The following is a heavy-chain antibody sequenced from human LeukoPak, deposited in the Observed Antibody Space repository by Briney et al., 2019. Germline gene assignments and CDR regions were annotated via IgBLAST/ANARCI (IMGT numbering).Heavy chain of an antibody. CDR1: GGSISSGGFY. Sequence: SQTLSLTCNVSGGSISSGGFYWSWIRQHPGKGLEWIGYIYYSGSTYYNPSLKSRVTISVDTSKNQFSLKLSSVTAADTAVYYCARVHRISYYKRDWFDPWGQGTLVTVSS. J-gene: IGHJ5*02. CDR3: ARVHRISYYKRDWFDP. V-gene: IGHV4-31*03. D-gene: IGHD3-10*01. CDR2: IYYSGST.